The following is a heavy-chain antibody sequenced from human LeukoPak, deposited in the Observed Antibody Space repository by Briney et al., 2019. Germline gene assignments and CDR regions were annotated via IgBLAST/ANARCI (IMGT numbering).Heavy chain of an antibody. CDR1: GFTFSDYY. CDR3: ARVGRAMAAAGFGAFDI. V-gene: IGHV3-11*01. J-gene: IGHJ3*02. Sequence: GGSLRLSCAASGFTFSDYYMSWIRQAPGKGLEWVSYISSGNTIYYGDSVKGRFIISRDNAKNSVYLQMNSLRVEDTAVYYCARVGRAMAAAGFGAFDIWGQGTMVTVSS. D-gene: IGHD6-13*01. CDR2: ISSGNTI.